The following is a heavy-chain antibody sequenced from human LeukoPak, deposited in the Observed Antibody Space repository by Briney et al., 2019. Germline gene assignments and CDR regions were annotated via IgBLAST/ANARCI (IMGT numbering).Heavy chain of an antibody. Sequence: ASVTVSCKASGYTFTSYGISWVRQAPGQGLEWMGWISACNGKTNYAQTLQGRVTMTTDTSTSTAYMELRSLRSDDTAVYYCAREGVPAAYYYYGMDVWGQGTTVTVSS. CDR3: AREGVPAAYYYYGMDV. J-gene: IGHJ6*02. CDR2: ISACNGKT. CDR1: GYTFTSYG. D-gene: IGHD2-2*01. V-gene: IGHV1-18*01.